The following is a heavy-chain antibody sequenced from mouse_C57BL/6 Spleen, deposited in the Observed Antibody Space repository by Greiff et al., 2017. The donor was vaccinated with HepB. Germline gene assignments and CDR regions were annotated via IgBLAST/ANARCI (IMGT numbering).Heavy chain of an antibody. J-gene: IGHJ4*01. CDR3: TLNWDGGSMDY. V-gene: IGHV5-9-1*02. D-gene: IGHD4-1*02. CDR1: GFTFSSYA. Sequence: VESGEGLVKPGGSLKLSCAASGFTFSSYAMSWVRQTPEKRLEWVAYISSGGDYIYYADTVKGRFTISRDNARNTLYLQMSSLKSEDTAMYYCTLNWDGGSMDYWGQGTSLTVSS. CDR2: ISSGGDYI.